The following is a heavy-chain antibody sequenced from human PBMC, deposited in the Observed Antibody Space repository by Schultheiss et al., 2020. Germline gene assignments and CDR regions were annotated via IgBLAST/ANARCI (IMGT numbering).Heavy chain of an antibody. CDR2: IYYSGST. J-gene: IGHJ4*02. Sequence: SETLSLTCAVYGGSFSGYYWSWIRQPPGKGLEWIGSIYYSGSTYYNPSLKSRVTISVDTSKNQFSLKLSSVTAADTAVYYCARLSGTYGSDCDYWGQGTLVTVSS. CDR3: ARLSGTYGSDCDY. D-gene: IGHD1-26*01. V-gene: IGHV4-34*01. CDR1: GGSFSGYY.